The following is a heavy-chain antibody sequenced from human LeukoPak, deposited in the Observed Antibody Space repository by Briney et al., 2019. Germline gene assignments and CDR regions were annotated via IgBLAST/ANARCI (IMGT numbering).Heavy chain of an antibody. D-gene: IGHD2-2*01. V-gene: IGHV3-23*01. J-gene: IGHJ4*02. CDR3: AKGLIPAAIRVVDY. Sequence: GGSLRLSCAASGFTFSSYAMSWVRQAPGKGLEWVSAISASGGSTYYADSVKGRFTISRDNSQNTLYLQVNSLRAEDTAVYYCAKGLIPAAIRVVDYWGQGTLVTVSS. CDR1: GFTFSSYA. CDR2: ISASGGST.